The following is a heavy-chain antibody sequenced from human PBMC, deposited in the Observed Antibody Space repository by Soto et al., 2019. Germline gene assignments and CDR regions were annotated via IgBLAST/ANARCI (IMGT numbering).Heavy chain of an antibody. CDR2: IYHSGST. CDR1: GGSIGSGGDC. J-gene: IGHJ5*02. Sequence: SQTLSLTWGVVGGSIGSGGDCWSWIRQPPGKGLEWIGYIYHSGSTYYNPSLKSRVTISVDRSKNQFSLKLSSVTAADTAVYYCARGSTINMIVDTWGQGTLVTVSS. CDR3: ARGSTINMIVDT. D-gene: IGHD3-22*01. V-gene: IGHV4-30-2*01.